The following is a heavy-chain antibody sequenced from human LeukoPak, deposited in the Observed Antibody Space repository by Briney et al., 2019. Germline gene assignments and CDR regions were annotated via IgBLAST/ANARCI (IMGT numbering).Heavy chain of an antibody. V-gene: IGHV4-39*07. CDR1: GGSISSSSYY. CDR2: IYYSGST. D-gene: IGHD5-18*01. Sequence: SETLSLTCTVSGGSISSSSYYWGWVRQPPGKGLEWIGSIYYSGSTYYNPSLKCRVTISVDTSKNQFSLKLSSVTAADTAVYYCARDLVDTAMVYWFDPWGQGTLVTVSS. J-gene: IGHJ5*02. CDR3: ARDLVDTAMVYWFDP.